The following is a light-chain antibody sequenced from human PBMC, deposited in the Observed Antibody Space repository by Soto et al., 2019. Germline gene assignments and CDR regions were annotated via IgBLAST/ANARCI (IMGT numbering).Light chain of an antibody. Sequence: EIVLTQFPDTLSLSPGERATLSCRASQSVSSSSLAWYQQKRGQAPRLLIHGASSRATGITERFSGSGSGTDFTLTISRLEPEDYAVYYCQQYGGSPRTFGQGTKVEVK. CDR2: GAS. CDR3: QQYGGSPRT. CDR1: QSVSSSS. J-gene: IGKJ1*01. V-gene: IGKV3-20*01.